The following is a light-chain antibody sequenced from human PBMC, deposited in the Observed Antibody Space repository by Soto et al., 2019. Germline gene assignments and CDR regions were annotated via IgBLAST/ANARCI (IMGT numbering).Light chain of an antibody. CDR3: SSYTSSSTLDD. CDR1: SSDVGGYNY. CDR2: DVS. Sequence: LNKPASGGRLYRQSITFSCTGTSSDVGGYNYVSWYQQHPGKAPKLMIYDVSNRPSGVSNRFSGSKSGNTASLTISGLQAEXEADYYCSSYTSSSTLDDFGTGTKVTV. V-gene: IGLV2-14*01. J-gene: IGLJ1*01.